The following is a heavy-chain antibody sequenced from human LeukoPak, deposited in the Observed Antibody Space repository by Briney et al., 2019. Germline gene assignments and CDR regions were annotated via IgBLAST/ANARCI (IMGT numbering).Heavy chain of an antibody. D-gene: IGHD6-19*01. Sequence: HTGRSLRLSCAASGFTFSSYAMHWVRQAPGKGLEWVAVISYDGSNKYYADSVKGRFTISRDNAKNSLYLQMNGLRVEDTAVYYCARVAVAGPDDYFDYWGQGTLVTVSS. J-gene: IGHJ4*02. CDR1: GFTFSSYA. V-gene: IGHV3-30-3*01. CDR2: ISYDGSNK. CDR3: ARVAVAGPDDYFDY.